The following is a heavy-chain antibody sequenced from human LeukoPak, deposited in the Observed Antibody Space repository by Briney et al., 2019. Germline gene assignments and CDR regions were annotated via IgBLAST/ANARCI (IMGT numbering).Heavy chain of an antibody. CDR2: ISGTGDNT. D-gene: IGHD3-22*01. CDR3: AKGSYSDSSGSIYFDY. Sequence: GGSLRLSCAASGFTFSSYAMSWVRKAPGKGLEWVSGISGTGDNTYYADSVKGRFTISRDNSKNTLYVQVNSLGTEDTTAYYCAKGSYSDSSGSIYFDYWGQGTLVTVSS. J-gene: IGHJ4*02. V-gene: IGHV3-23*01. CDR1: GFTFSSYA.